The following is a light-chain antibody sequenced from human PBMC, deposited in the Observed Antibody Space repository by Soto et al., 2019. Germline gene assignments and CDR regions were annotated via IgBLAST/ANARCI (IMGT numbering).Light chain of an antibody. CDR2: GAS. V-gene: IGKV3-15*01. J-gene: IGKJ1*01. CDR1: QGVSSN. Sequence: IVMTQSPATLSVSPWERATLSCMASQGVSSNLAWYQQKPGQAPRLLIYGASTRATGIPARFSGSGSGTEFTLTISSLQSEDFAVYYCQQYNNWPPWTFGQGTKVDIK. CDR3: QQYNNWPPWT.